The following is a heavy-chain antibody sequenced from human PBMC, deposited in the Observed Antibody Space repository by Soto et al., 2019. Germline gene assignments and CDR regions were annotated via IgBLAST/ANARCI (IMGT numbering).Heavy chain of an antibody. J-gene: IGHJ3*01. V-gene: IGHV3-13*01. CDR3: ARRGIDTMSGFDALDV. Sequence: GGSLRLSCTTAGFTFSTYDMRWVRQVTGKGLEWVSGIVVAGDTYYPDSVKGRFTISRENAKNSLYLQMDSLRVEDTAVYYCARRGIDTMSGFDALDVWGLGTKVTVSS. CDR1: GFTFSTYD. CDR2: IVVAGDT. D-gene: IGHD6-25*01.